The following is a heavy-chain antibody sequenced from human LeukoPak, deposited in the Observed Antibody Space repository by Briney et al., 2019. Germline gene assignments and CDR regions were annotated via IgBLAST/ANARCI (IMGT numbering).Heavy chain of an antibody. CDR3: ARDSREYSTSSLSLVFYYYMDV. Sequence: SQTLSLTCTVSGASISSDAHYWNWIRRPAGKGLEWIGHISSSGSTNYNPSLKSRVTISVDTSENQFSLKLSSVTAADTAVYYCARDSREYSTSSLSLVFYYYMDVWGKGTTVTVSS. V-gene: IGHV4-61*09. CDR2: ISSSGST. D-gene: IGHD6-6*01. J-gene: IGHJ6*03. CDR1: GASISSDAHY.